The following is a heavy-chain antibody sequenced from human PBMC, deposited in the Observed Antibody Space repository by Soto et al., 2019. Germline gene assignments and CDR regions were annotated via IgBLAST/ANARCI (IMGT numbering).Heavy chain of an antibody. CDR1: GFTFDDYA. V-gene: IGHV3-9*01. CDR2: ISWNSGTI. Sequence: EVQLVESGGGLVQPGRSLRLSCAASGFTFDDYAMHWVRQAPGKGLEWVSGISWNSGTIGYADSVKGRFTISRENAKNSLYLQMDSLRAEDTALYYCAKDRTGSGYYFDYWGQGTLVTVSS. J-gene: IGHJ4*02. D-gene: IGHD3-22*01. CDR3: AKDRTGSGYYFDY.